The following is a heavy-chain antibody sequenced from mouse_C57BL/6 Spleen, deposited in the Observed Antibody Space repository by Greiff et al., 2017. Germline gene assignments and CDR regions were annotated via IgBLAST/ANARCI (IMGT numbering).Heavy chain of an antibody. D-gene: IGHD2-1*01. V-gene: IGHV1-50*01. CDR2: IDPSDSYT. Sequence: QVQLKQPGAELVKPGASVKLSCKASGYTFTSYWMQWVKQRPGQGLEWIGEIDPSDSYTNYNQKFKGKATLTVDTSSSTAYMQLSSLTSEDSAVYYCARRRNDWYFDVWGTGTTVTVSS. J-gene: IGHJ1*03. CDR3: ARRRNDWYFDV. CDR1: GYTFTSYW.